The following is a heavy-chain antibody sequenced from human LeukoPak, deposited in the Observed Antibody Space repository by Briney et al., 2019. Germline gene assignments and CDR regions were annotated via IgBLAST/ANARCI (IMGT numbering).Heavy chain of an antibody. D-gene: IGHD4-23*01. CDR3: ARAVGTSRNFFDY. CDR1: GGSIITNDYW. V-gene: IGHV4-39*07. J-gene: IGHJ4*02. Sequence: PSETLSLTCVVSGGSIITNDYWWGWIRQPPGKGLECIGSIYHSGSTYYNPSLKSRVTISVDTSKNQFSLNLSSVTAADTAMYYCARAVGTSRNFFDYWGQGTLVTVSS. CDR2: IYHSGST.